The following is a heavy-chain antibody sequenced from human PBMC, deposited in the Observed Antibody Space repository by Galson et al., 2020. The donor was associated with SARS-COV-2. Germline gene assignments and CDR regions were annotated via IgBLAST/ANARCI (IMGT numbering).Heavy chain of an antibody. Sequence: SETLSLTCTVSGGSISSGRYYWGWIRQPPGKGLAWIGNIYYSGGTHYNPSLKSRVTISLDTSKNQFSLNLTSVTAADTAVYYCARGSTYTYGYRLYAFEIWGQGRMVTVSA. CDR3: ARGSTYTYGYRLYAFEI. CDR2: IYYSGGT. V-gene: IGHV4-39*07. CDR1: GGSISSGRYY. D-gene: IGHD5-18*01. J-gene: IGHJ3*02.